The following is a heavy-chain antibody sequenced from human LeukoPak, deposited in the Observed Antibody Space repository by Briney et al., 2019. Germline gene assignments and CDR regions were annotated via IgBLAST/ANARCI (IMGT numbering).Heavy chain of an antibody. CDR3: ARGEVTLDAFDI. Sequence: SETLSLTCTVSGVSISSSNSYWGWIRQPPGKGLEWIGSIYYSGNTYYNASLKSQVSISIDTSKNQFSLKLSSVTAADTAVYYCARGEVTLDAFDIWGQGTMVTVSS. CDR1: GVSISSSNSY. D-gene: IGHD4-23*01. V-gene: IGHV4-39*07. J-gene: IGHJ3*02. CDR2: IYYSGNT.